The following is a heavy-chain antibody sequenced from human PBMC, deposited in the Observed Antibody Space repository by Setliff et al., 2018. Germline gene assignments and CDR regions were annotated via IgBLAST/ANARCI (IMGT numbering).Heavy chain of an antibody. D-gene: IGHD5-18*01. J-gene: IGHJ2*01. CDR2: VDPEDGET. CDR1: GYTFSDYY. Sequence: ASVKVSCKTSGYTFSDYYIYWVQEAPGKGLEWVGLVDPEDGETTYAERFRGRVTITADTSTDTTYMELRNLRSDDTAVYYCARDPDTSSKVDVWGRGTLVTVSS. V-gene: IGHV1-69-2*01. CDR3: ARDPDTSSKVDV.